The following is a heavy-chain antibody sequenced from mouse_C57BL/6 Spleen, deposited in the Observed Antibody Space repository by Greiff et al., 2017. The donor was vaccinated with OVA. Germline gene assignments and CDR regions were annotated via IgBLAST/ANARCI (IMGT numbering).Heavy chain of an antibody. D-gene: IGHD1-1*01. CDR1: GYTFTSYW. J-gene: IGHJ1*03. CDR2: INPSNGGT. CDR3: ARYNYGSSYGYFDV. V-gene: IGHV1-53*01. Sequence: QVQLQQSGTELVKPGASVKLSCKASGYTFTSYWMHWVKQRPGQGLEWIGNINPSNGGTNYNEKFKSKATLTVDKSSSTAYMQLSSLTSEDSAVYYCARYNYGSSYGYFDVWGTGTTVTVSS.